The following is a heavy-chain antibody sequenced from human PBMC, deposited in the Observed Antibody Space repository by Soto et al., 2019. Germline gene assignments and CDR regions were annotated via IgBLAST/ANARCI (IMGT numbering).Heavy chain of an antibody. D-gene: IGHD6-19*01. Sequence: GGSLRLSCAASGFTVSSNYMSWVRQAPGKGLEWVSVIYSGGSTYYADSVKGRFTISRHNSKNTLYLQMNSLRAEDTAVYYCARGLSLRAVAPDYFDYWGQGTLVTVSS. CDR2: IYSGGST. CDR1: GFTVSSNY. V-gene: IGHV3-53*04. J-gene: IGHJ4*02. CDR3: ARGLSLRAVAPDYFDY.